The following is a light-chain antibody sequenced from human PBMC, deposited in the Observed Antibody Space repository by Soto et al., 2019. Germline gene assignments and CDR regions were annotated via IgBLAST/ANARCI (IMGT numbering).Light chain of an antibody. J-gene: IGKJ1*01. V-gene: IGKV3-11*01. CDR1: QSVSGY. Sequence: EIVLTQSPATLSLSPGETATLSCRASQSVSGYIGWYQQKPGQAPRLLIYADSNRATGIPARFSGSGSGTDFTLTISSLQPDDFATYYCQQYNSYSSTFGQGTKV. CDR2: ADS. CDR3: QQYNSYSST.